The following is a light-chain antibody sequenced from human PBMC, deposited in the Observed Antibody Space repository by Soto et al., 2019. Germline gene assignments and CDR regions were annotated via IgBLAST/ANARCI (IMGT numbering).Light chain of an antibody. CDR2: AAS. Sequence: DIQMTQSPSSLPASVGDRVTITCRASQSISFYLNWYQQKPGKAHKVLIYAASNLQSGVPSRFSGSGSGTDFTLTISSLQPEDFATYYCQQSYSIPITFGQGTRLEIK. CDR1: QSISFY. J-gene: IGKJ5*01. CDR3: QQSYSIPIT. V-gene: IGKV1-39*01.